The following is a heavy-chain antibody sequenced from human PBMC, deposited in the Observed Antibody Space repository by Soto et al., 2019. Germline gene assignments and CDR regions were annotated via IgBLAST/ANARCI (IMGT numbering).Heavy chain of an antibody. D-gene: IGHD2-15*01. CDR2: ISYDGRNK. J-gene: IGHJ2*01. Sequence: QVQLVESGGGVVQPGRSLRLSCAASGFTFSSYGMHWVRQAPGKGLEWVAVISYDGRNKNYADSVKGRFTISREYLQMNNLKAEDTAVYDCAKDGGECLLLNWYFDLWGRGTLVTVSS. V-gene: IGHV3-30*18. CDR3: AKDGGECLLLNWYFDL. CDR1: GFTFSSYG.